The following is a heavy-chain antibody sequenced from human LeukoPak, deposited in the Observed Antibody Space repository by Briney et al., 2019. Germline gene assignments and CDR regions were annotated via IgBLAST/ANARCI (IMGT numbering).Heavy chain of an antibody. J-gene: IGHJ4*02. D-gene: IGHD2-2*03. CDR1: GFTFSSYG. CDR2: IRYDGSNK. V-gene: IGHV3-30*02. Sequence: PGGSLRLSCAASGFTFSSYGMHWLRQAPDKGLELVAFIRYDGSNKYYADSVKGRFTSSRDNSKNTLYLQMNSLRAEDTAVYYCAKRMDIVVVPAADFDYWGQGTLVTVSS. CDR3: AKRMDIVVVPAADFDY.